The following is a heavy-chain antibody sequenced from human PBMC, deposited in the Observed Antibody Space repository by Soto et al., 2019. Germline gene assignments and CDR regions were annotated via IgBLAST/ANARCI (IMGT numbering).Heavy chain of an antibody. CDR2: IYYSGST. D-gene: IGHD1-1*01. V-gene: IGHV4-39*01. Sequence: SETLSLTCTVSGGSISSSSYYWGWIRQPPGKGLEWIGSIYYSGSTYYNPSLKSRVTISVDTSKNQFSLKLSSVTAADTAVYYCARTTGDAFDIWGQGTMVTVSS. CDR1: GGSISSSSYY. CDR3: ARTTGDAFDI. J-gene: IGHJ3*02.